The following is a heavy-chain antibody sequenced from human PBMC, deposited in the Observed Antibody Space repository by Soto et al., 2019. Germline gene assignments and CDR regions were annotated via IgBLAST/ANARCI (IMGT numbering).Heavy chain of an antibody. J-gene: IGHJ4*02. CDR1: GGSISSSSYY. Sequence: QLQLQESGPGLVKPSETLSLTCTVSGGSISSSSYYWGWIRQPPGKGLEWIGSIYYSGSTYSNPSLKSRVTISVDTSRNQFSLNLSSVTAADTAVYYCARIRRIAAAGTGIDYWGQGTLVTFSS. V-gene: IGHV4-39*01. CDR2: IYYSGST. D-gene: IGHD6-13*01. CDR3: ARIRRIAAAGTGIDY.